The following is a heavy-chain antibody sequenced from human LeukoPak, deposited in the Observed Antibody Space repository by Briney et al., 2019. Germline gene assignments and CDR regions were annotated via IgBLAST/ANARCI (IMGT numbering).Heavy chain of an antibody. CDR2: ISKDAAFM. CDR1: GFIFIDYD. D-gene: IGHD6-19*01. J-gene: IGHJ4*02. Sequence: GGSLRLSCAASGFIFIDYDFHWVRQAPGKGLEWLAYISKDAAFMFYADSVRGRFTVSRDNSKKTVYLQLNSLRAEDTALYYCARDLMWLVDYWGQGTLVTVSS. CDR3: ARDLMWLVDY. V-gene: IGHV3-30*04.